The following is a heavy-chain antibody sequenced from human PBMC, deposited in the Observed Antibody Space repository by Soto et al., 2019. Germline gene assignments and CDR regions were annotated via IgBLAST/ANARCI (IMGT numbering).Heavy chain of an antibody. V-gene: IGHV4-30-4*01. CDR3: ARENTAMGGYFDY. J-gene: IGHJ4*02. D-gene: IGHD5-18*01. CDR1: GASLTSGDYY. Sequence: QVQMQESGPGLVRPSQTLSLSCAVSGASLTSGDYYWNWIRQSPGKGLEWIGYIYYNGDTYYNPSLNGRVTFSLDTSMNHFSLKMTSVTAADTAVYFSARENTAMGGYFDYWGPGSLVTVSS. CDR2: IYYNGDT.